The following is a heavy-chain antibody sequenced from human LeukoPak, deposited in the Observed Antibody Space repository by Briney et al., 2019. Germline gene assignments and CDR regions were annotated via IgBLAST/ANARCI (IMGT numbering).Heavy chain of an antibody. Sequence: SETLSLTCTVSGASIRSGDYYWSWIRQPPGKGLEWIGYIYDSGSTYYNPSLKSRITISVDTSENRFSLKLSSVTAADTAVYYCARGPRVVVVAATLYYYYGMDVWGQGTTVTVSS. J-gene: IGHJ6*02. CDR3: ARGPRVVVVAATLYYYYGMDV. CDR1: GASIRSGDYY. V-gene: IGHV4-30-4*01. CDR2: IYDSGST. D-gene: IGHD2-15*01.